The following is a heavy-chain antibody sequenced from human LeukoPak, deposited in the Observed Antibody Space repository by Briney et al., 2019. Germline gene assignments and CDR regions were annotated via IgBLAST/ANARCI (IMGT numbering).Heavy chain of an antibody. Sequence: PGGSLRLSCAASGFTFSSYWMHWVRQAPGKGPVWVSRINSDGSSTSYADSVKGRFTISRDNAKNTLYLQMNSLRAEDTAVYYCARDSTIFGVVYYGMDVWGQGTTVTVSS. CDR2: INSDGSST. CDR3: ARDSTIFGVVYYGMDV. J-gene: IGHJ6*02. CDR1: GFTFSSYW. D-gene: IGHD3-3*01. V-gene: IGHV3-74*01.